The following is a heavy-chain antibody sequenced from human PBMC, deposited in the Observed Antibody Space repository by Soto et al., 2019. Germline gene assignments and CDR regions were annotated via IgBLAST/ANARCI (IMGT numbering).Heavy chain of an antibody. CDR1: GFTFSRYS. D-gene: IGHD4-17*01. V-gene: IGHV3-48*02. CDR2: ISSSISTI. Sequence: GGSLRLSCAASGFTFSRYSMNWVRQAPGKGLEWVSYISSSISTIYYADSVKGRFTISRDNAKNSLYLQMNSLRDEDTAVYYCARDYYGDYYFDYWGQGTQVTVSS. J-gene: IGHJ4*02. CDR3: ARDYYGDYYFDY.